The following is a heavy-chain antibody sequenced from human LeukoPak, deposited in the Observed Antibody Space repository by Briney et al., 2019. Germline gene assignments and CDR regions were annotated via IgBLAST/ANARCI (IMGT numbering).Heavy chain of an antibody. J-gene: IGHJ6*03. V-gene: IGHV4-59*01. CDR2: IYFSGGT. CDR3: ARVGYCSSTSCYTGYYYMDV. D-gene: IGHD2-2*02. CDR1: GGSLSSYY. Sequence: PSETLSLTCTVSGGSLSSYYWSWNRQPPGKGLEWNGYIYFSGGTAYNPSLTSRVTISGDTPKKQFSLKLSSVTAADTAVYYCARVGYCSSTSCYTGYYYMDVWGKGTTVTVSS.